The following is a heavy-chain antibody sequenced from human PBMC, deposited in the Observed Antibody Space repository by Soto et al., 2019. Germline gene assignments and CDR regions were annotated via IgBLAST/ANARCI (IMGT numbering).Heavy chain of an antibody. Sequence: ASVKGSFKASGYDFTSYYIQWVRQAPGQGLEWMGIINPSGGSTTYAQKFQGRVTMTRDTSTSTVYMELRSLRSEDTAVYYCARAAYDTSGYHQSPFDYWGQGTLVTVSS. CDR1: GYDFTSYY. J-gene: IGHJ4*02. V-gene: IGHV1-46*01. CDR3: ARAAYDTSGYHQSPFDY. CDR2: INPSGGST. D-gene: IGHD3-22*01.